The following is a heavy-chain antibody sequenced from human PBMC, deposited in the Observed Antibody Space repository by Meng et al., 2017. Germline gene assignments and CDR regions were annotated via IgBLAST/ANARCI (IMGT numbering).Heavy chain of an antibody. CDR3: ARGPEGPPYYDFWSGYYTAVDAFDI. J-gene: IGHJ3*02. CDR1: GYTFTSYD. Sequence: ASVKVSCKASGYTFTSYDINWVRQATGQWLEWMGWMNPNSGNTGYAQKFQGRVTMTRNTSISTAYMELSSLRSEDTAVYYCARGPEGPPYYDFWSGYYTAVDAFDIWGQGTMVTVSS. D-gene: IGHD3-3*01. V-gene: IGHV1-8*01. CDR2: MNPNSGNT.